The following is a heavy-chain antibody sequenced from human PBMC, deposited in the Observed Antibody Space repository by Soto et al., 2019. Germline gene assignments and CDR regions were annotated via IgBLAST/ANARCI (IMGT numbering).Heavy chain of an antibody. Sequence: GGSLRLSCAASVFTFSSYAMHWVRQAPGKGLEWVAVISYDGSSDYDADSVKGRFTISRDNSQNTLYLQMNSLRAEDTAVYYCAREAKEFGELARENYCYGMEVWGPGTSVTVSS. CDR1: VFTFSSYA. V-gene: IGHV3-30-3*01. J-gene: IGHJ6*01. D-gene: IGHD3-10*01. CDR2: ISYDGSSD. CDR3: AREAKEFGELARENYCYGMEV.